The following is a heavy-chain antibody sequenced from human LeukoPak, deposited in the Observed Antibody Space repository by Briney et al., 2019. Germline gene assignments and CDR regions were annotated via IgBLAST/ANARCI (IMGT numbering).Heavy chain of an antibody. Sequence: RGSLRLSCAAPGFPFSNYWMHWVRQSLGKGLICVARIGHDGTGAEYADSVKGRFTISRDNAKSTLYLQMNSLRAEDTAVYYCARYQQSGYESDYWGQGTLVTVSS. CDR3: ARYQQSGYESDY. D-gene: IGHD5-12*01. CDR1: GFPFSNYW. CDR2: IGHDGTGA. V-gene: IGHV3-74*03. J-gene: IGHJ4*02.